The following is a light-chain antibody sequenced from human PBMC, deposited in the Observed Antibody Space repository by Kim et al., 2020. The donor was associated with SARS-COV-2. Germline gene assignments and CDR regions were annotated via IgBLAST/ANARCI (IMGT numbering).Light chain of an antibody. CDR3: QQDNNWPPST. CDR2: GAS. Sequence: EVVMTQSPAALSASPGEGATLTCRASQSVSRDLAWYQQKPGQAPRLLIYGASSRATGIPARFSGSGSGTEFTLTISSLQSEDFAVYYCQQDNNWPPSTFGQGTKVDIK. J-gene: IGKJ1*01. CDR1: QSVSRD. V-gene: IGKV3-15*01.